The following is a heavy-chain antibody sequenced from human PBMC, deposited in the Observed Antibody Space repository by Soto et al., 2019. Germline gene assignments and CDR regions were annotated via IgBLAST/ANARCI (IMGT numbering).Heavy chain of an antibody. J-gene: IGHJ6*02. CDR3: ARAPMQPGDYYYGMDV. Sequence: QVQLVESGGGVVQPGRSLRLSCAASGFTFSSYAMHWVRQAPGKGLEWVAVISYDGSNKYYADSVKGRFTISRDNSKNXLYLQMNSLRAEDTAVYYCARAPMQPGDYYYGMDVWGQGTTVTVSS. CDR2: ISYDGSNK. D-gene: IGHD2-2*01. V-gene: IGHV3-30-3*01. CDR1: GFTFSSYA.